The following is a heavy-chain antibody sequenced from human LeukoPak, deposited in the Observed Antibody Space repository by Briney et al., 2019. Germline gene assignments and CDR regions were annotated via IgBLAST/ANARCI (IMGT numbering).Heavy chain of an antibody. CDR3: AKQNDFWSGSHDY. Sequence: SGGSLRLSCAASGFTFSSYAMSWVRQAPGKGLEWVSAISGSGGSAYYADSVKGRFTISRDNSKNTLYLQMNSLRAEDTAVYYCAKQNDFWSGSHDYWGQGTLVTVSS. J-gene: IGHJ4*02. CDR1: GFTFSSYA. CDR2: ISGSGGSA. V-gene: IGHV3-23*01. D-gene: IGHD3-3*01.